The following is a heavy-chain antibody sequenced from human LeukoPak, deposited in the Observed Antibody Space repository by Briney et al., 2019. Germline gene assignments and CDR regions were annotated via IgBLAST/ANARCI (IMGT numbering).Heavy chain of an antibody. J-gene: IGHJ4*02. CDR2: IISSGSTI. V-gene: IGHV3-48*03. D-gene: IGHD3-16*01. CDR3: ASARLGEFDY. CDR1: GFTFSSYE. Sequence: PGGSLRLSCAASGFTFSSYEMNWVRQAPGKGLEWVSYIISSGSTIYYADSVKGRFTISRDNAKNSLYLQMNSLRAEDTAVYYCASARLGEFDYWGQGTLVTVSS.